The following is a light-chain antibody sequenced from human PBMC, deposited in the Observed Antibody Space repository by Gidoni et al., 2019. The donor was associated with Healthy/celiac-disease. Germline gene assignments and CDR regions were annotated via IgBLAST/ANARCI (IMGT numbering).Light chain of an antibody. CDR1: QSISSY. J-gene: IGKJ5*01. V-gene: IGKV1-39*01. Sequence: DIQMTQSPSSLSASVGDRVTITCRASQSISSYLNWYQQKPGKAPKLLIYAASSLQSGVPSRFSGSGSGTDFTLTSSSLQPEDFATYYCQQSYSTLPITFXQXTRLEIK. CDR3: QQSYSTLPIT. CDR2: AAS.